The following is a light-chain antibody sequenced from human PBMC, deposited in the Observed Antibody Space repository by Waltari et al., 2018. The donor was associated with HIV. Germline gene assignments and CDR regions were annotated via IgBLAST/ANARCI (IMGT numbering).Light chain of an antibody. CDR1: SSNIGAPYD. CDR3: QSYDSGLRASV. CDR2: VST. J-gene: IGLJ3*02. V-gene: IGLV1-40*01. Sequence: QSVLTQPPSVSGAPGRSVIITCAGNSSNIGAPYDVHWYQPLQGAAPKLLISVSTTRPSAVLDLLSGSKSGTSASLAITGLQAGEEADYYCQSYDSGLRASVFGGGTKLTVL.